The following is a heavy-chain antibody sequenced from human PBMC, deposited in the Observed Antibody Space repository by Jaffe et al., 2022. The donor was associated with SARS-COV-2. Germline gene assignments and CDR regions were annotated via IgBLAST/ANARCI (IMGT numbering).Heavy chain of an antibody. Sequence: QVQLQESGPGLVKPSETLSLTCNVSGDSISRYYWSWIRQPPGKGLEWIGWIAYISDSGSTNYNPSLKSRVTISVDTSKNQVSLKLSSVTAADTAVYYCARDGGGGHAYFDYWGQGTLVTVSS. CDR1: GDSISRYY. CDR2: ISDSGST. J-gene: IGHJ4*02. D-gene: IGHD3-16*01. V-gene: IGHV4-59*01. CDR3: ARDGGGGHAYFDY.